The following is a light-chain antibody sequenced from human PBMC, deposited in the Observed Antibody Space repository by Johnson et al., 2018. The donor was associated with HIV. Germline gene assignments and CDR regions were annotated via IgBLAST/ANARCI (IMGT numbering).Light chain of an antibody. CDR1: SSNIGNNY. CDR3: GTWGVRYV. J-gene: IGLJ1*01. CDR2: ENN. V-gene: IGLV1-51*02. Sequence: QSVLTQPPSVSAAPGQKVTISCSGSSSNIGNNYVSWYQQLPGTAPKLLIYENNKRPSGIPDRFSGSKSGTSATLGITGLQAGDEADYYCGTWGVRYVFGSGTKVTVL.